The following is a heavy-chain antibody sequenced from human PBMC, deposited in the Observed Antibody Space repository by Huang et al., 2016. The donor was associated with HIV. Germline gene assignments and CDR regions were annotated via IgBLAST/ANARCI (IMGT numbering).Heavy chain of an antibody. J-gene: IGHJ3*02. CDR2: INHSGST. Sequence: QVQLQQWGAGLLKPSETLSLTCAVYGGSFSGSYWCGIRQPPGKGLGWIGEINHSGSTHYNPSLKSRLIISVDTSKIQFSLKLTSVTAADTAVYYCASLWMLGAYAFDIWGQGTMVTVSS. D-gene: IGHD3-16*01. V-gene: IGHV4-34*01. CDR3: ASLWMLGAYAFDI. CDR1: GGSFSGSY.